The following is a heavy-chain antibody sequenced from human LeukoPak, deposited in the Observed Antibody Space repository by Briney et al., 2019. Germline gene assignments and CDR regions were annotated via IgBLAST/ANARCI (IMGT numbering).Heavy chain of an antibody. CDR2: IYYSGSN. J-gene: IGHJ5*02. CDR1: GGSINSVSSY. CDR3: ARGGRGGSYSSDNWFDP. V-gene: IGHV4-39*01. D-gene: IGHD1-26*01. Sequence: SETLSLTCTISGGSINSVSSYWSWIRQPPGKGLEWIATIYYSGSNYYNPSLKSRVTIAVDTSKTQFSLKLSSVTAADTAVYYCARGGRGGSYSSDNWFDPWGQGTLVTVSS.